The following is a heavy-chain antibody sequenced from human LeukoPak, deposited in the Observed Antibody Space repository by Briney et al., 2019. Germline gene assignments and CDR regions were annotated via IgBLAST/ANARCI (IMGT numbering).Heavy chain of an antibody. CDR1: GFTFSRYA. Sequence: GGSLRLSCAASGFTFSRYAMSWVRQAPGKGLEWVSLITNSGHSTYYADSVKGRFTISRDNSRNTLYLQMNSLKTEDTAVYYCTSRSGSYLALQVYWGQGTLVTVSS. J-gene: IGHJ4*02. CDR3: TSRSGSYLALQVY. V-gene: IGHV3-23*01. CDR2: ITNSGHST. D-gene: IGHD1-26*01.